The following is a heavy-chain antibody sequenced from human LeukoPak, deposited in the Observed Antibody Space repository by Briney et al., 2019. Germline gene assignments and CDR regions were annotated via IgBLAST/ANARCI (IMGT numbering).Heavy chain of an antibody. V-gene: IGHV1-18*04. CDR2: ISAYNGNT. CDR3: ARDETKYSSGWDPFDY. J-gene: IGHJ4*02. Sequence: GASVKVSCTASGYTFTSYYMHWVRQAPGQGLEWMGWISAYNGNTNYAQKLQGRVTMTTDTSTSTAYMELRSLRSDDTAVYYCARDETKYSSGWDPFDYWGQGTLVTVSS. CDR1: GYTFTSYY. D-gene: IGHD6-19*01.